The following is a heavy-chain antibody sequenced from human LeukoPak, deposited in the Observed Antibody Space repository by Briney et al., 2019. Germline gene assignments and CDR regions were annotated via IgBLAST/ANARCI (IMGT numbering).Heavy chain of an antibody. CDR2: ISYDGSNK. CDR1: GFTFSSYA. J-gene: IGHJ4*02. V-gene: IGHV3-30-3*01. Sequence: GGSLRLSCAGSGFTFSSYAMHWVRQAPGKGLEWVAVISYDGSNKYYADSVKGRFTISRDNSKNTLYLQMNSLRAEDTAVYYCARNGDPGTYYFDYWGQGTLVTVSS. D-gene: IGHD1-14*01. CDR3: ARNGDPGTYYFDY.